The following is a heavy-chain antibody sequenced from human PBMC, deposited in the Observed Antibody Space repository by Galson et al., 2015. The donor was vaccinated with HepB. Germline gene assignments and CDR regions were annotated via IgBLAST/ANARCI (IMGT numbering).Heavy chain of an antibody. V-gene: IGHV4-34*01. D-gene: IGHD2-2*01. J-gene: IGHJ6*03. CDR2: INHSGST. CDR1: GGSFSGYY. CDR3: ARGYCSSTSCYAGGRNYYYYYMDV. Sequence: LSLTCAVYGGSFSGYYWSWIRQPPGKGLEWIGEINHSGSTNYNPSLKSRVTISVDTSKNQFSLKLSSVTAADTAVYYCARGYCSSTSCYAGGRNYYYYYMDVWGKGTTVTVSS.